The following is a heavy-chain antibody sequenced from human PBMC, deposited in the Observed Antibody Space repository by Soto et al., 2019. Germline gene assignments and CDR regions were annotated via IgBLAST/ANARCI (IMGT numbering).Heavy chain of an antibody. J-gene: IGHJ6*02. V-gene: IGHV4-30-4*01. CDR2: IYYSGST. Sequence: TGSLTCTVSGVSISSGDYYWSWIRHPPGKGLEWIGYIYYSGSTYYNPSLKSRVTISVDTSKNQFSLKLSSVTAADTAVYYCARASSGSYSPFMDVWGQGTTVTVSS. CDR3: ARASSGSYSPFMDV. D-gene: IGHD3-22*01. CDR1: GVSISSGDYY.